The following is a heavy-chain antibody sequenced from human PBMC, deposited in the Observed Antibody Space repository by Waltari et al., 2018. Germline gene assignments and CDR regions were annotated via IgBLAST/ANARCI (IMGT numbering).Heavy chain of an antibody. CDR3: VSVHLRYRVGPGDF. Sequence: QVQLVESGGTVVQPGPSLALSCAAPGLPFSSLAFHWVRQAPGKGLQWLAVISYDGNTKYYDDSVKDRFTISRDNAQNKVNLQLDSLRPDDTGIYYCVSVHLRYRVGPGDFWGPGTLVTVSS. D-gene: IGHD2-2*02. CDR1: GLPFSSLA. J-gene: IGHJ4*02. CDR2: ISYDGNTK. V-gene: IGHV3-30*01.